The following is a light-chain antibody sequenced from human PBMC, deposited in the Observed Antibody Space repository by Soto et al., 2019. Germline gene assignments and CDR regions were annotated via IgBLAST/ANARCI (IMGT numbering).Light chain of an antibody. CDR1: QNVLSNY. V-gene: IGKV3-20*01. CDR3: QQYGSSLTWT. J-gene: IGKJ1*01. CDR2: GAS. Sequence: EIVLTQSPGTLSLSPGERATLSCWASQNVLSNYLAWYQQKPGQAPRLLIYGASTRATGIPDRFGGSGSGTDFTLTISRLEPEDFAVYYCQQYGSSLTWTFGQGTKVDIK.